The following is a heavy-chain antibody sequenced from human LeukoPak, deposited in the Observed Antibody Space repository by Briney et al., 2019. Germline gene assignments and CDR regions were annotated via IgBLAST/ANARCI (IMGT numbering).Heavy chain of an antibody. CDR2: IWYDGSNK. CDR1: GFTFSSYG. J-gene: IGHJ4*02. CDR3: ARCLYYGSGSYEYYFDY. V-gene: IGHV3-33*01. D-gene: IGHD3-10*01. Sequence: GGSLRLSCAASGFTFSSYGMHWVRQAPGKGLEWVVVIWYDGSNKYYADSVKGRFTISRDNSKNTLYLQMNSLRAEDTAVYYCARCLYYGSGSYEYYFDYWGQGTLVTVSS.